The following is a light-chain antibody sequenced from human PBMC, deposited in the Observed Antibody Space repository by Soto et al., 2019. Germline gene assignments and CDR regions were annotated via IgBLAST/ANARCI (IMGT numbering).Light chain of an antibody. CDR3: SSYTSISTYV. V-gene: IGLV2-14*01. CDR2: EVS. J-gene: IGLJ1*01. Sequence: QSALTQPASVSGSPVQAITISCTGTSSDVGGYNYVSLYQQHPGKAPKVIIYEVSNRPSGVSNRFSGSKSGNTASLTISGLQPEDEADYYCSSYTSISTYVFGTGTKLTVL. CDR1: SSDVGGYNY.